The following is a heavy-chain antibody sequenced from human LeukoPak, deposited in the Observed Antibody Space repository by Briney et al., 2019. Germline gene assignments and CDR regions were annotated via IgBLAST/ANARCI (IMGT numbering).Heavy chain of an antibody. CDR2: INADGSTT. D-gene: IGHD1-14*01. CDR1: GFTFNRYP. Sequence: GGSLRLSCSASGFTFNRYPMHWVRQAPGKGLVWVSLINADGSTTTYADSVKGRFTISRDNARNTVSLQMNSLTIEDTAVYYCVVVVEPPDSDGFDVWGQGTMITVSS. J-gene: IGHJ3*01. CDR3: VVVVEPPDSDGFDV. V-gene: IGHV3-74*01.